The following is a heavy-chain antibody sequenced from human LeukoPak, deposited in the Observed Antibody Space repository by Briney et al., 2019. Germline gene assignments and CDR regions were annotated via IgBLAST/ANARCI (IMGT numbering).Heavy chain of an antibody. Sequence: SATLSLTCAVDGGSFGGYYWSWIRQPPGKGLGWIGEINHSGSTNYNPSLKSRVTISVDTSKNQFSLKLSSVTAADTAVYSCARAAQLVREFDYWGQGTLVTVSS. CDR2: INHSGST. CDR3: ARAAQLVREFDY. V-gene: IGHV4-34*01. J-gene: IGHJ4*02. CDR1: GGSFGGYY. D-gene: IGHD6-13*01.